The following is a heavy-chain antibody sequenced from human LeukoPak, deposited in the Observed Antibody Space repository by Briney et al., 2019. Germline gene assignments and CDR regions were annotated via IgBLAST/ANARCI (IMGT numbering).Heavy chain of an antibody. CDR3: ARTTYYYDRAEY. CDR2: IYYSGST. J-gene: IGHJ4*02. CDR1: GGSIISSDYY. V-gene: IGHV4-39*01. Sequence: PSETLSLTCTVSGGSIISSDYYWGWLRQPPGKGLEWVASIYYSGSTYYNPPLKSRVTISVDTSKNQFSLKLSSVTAADTAVYYCARTTYYYDRAEYWGQGTLVTVSS. D-gene: IGHD3-22*01.